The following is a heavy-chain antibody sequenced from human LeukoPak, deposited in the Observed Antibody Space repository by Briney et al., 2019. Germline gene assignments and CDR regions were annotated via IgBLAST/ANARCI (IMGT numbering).Heavy chain of an antibody. V-gene: IGHV3-48*01. Sequence: QAGGSLRLSCAASGFTFSSYSMNWVRQAPGKGLEWVSYITGSSSTIYYADSVKGRFTISRDNVKNSLYLQMNSLRAEDTAVYYCARDGSRGNLVTAPDFWGQGTLVTVSS. CDR2: ITGSSSTI. D-gene: IGHD2-21*02. CDR1: GFTFSSYS. CDR3: ARDGSRGNLVTAPDF. J-gene: IGHJ4*02.